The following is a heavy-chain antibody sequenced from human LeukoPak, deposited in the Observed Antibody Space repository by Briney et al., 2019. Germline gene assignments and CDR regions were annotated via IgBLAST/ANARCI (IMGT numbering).Heavy chain of an antibody. CDR1: GGTFSSYA. CDR2: IISIFGTA. V-gene: IGHV1-69*13. Sequence: SVKVSCKASGGTFSSYAISWVRQAPGQGLEWMGGIISIFGTANYTQKFQGRVTITADESTSTAYMELSSLRSEDTAVYYCARGTVAAAEYYFDYWGQGTLVTVSS. CDR3: ARGTVAAAEYYFDY. J-gene: IGHJ4*02. D-gene: IGHD6-13*01.